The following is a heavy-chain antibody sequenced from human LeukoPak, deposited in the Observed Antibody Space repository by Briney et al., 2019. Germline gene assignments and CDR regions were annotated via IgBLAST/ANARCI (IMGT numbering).Heavy chain of an antibody. V-gene: IGHV4-59*01. J-gene: IGHJ5*02. CDR2: IDFRGGT. Sequence: SGTLSLTCSVSGDSISNSYWTWIRQPPGKRLEWIGYIDFRGGTNYNPSLRRRLSMSVAASKNQFSLRLRSVTAADTAVYYCARDSVYATNWFDPWGQRILVTVSS. CDR3: ARDSVYATNWFDP. D-gene: IGHD2-15*01. CDR1: GDSISNSY.